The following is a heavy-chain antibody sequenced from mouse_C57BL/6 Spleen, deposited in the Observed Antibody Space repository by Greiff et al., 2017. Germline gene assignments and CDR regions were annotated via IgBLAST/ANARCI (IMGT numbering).Heavy chain of an antibody. J-gene: IGHJ4*01. CDR1: GFTFSDFY. V-gene: IGHV7-1*01. D-gene: IGHD2-5*01. CDR3: ARDAGSNYHYYAMDY. Sequence: EVMLVESGGGLVQSGRSLRLSCATSGFTFSDFYMEWVRQAPGKGLEWIAASRNKANDYTTEYSASVKGRFIVSRDTSQSILYLQMNALRAEDTAIYYCARDAGSNYHYYAMDYWGQGTSVTVSS. CDR2: SRNKANDYTT.